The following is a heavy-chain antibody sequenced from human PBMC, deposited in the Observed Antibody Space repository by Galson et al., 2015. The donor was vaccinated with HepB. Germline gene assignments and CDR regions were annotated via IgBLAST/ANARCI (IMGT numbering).Heavy chain of an antibody. CDR2: IKEDGSAK. CDR3: ARDAPMGAN. Sequence: PRLSCAASGFTFSGYWMSWVRQAPGKGLEWVANIKEDGSAKYYVDSVKGRFTISRDNAKNSLYLQMNSPRVEDTAIYYCARDAPMGANWGQGTLVTVS. J-gene: IGHJ4*02. V-gene: IGHV3-7*03. D-gene: IGHD1-26*01. CDR1: GFTFSGYW.